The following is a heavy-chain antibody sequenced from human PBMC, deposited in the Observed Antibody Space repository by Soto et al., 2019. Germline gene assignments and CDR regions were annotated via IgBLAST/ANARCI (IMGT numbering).Heavy chain of an antibody. CDR3: ARDALNQLLSFSYYSYYGMDV. V-gene: IGHV1-46*03. CDR1: GYTFTSYY. CDR2: INPSGGST. D-gene: IGHD2-2*01. Sequence: ASVKVSCKASGYTFTSYYMHWVRQAPGQGLEWMGIINPSGGSTSYAQKFQGRVTMTRDTSTSTVYMELSSLRSEDTAVYYCARDALNQLLSFSYYSYYGMDVWGQGTTVTVSS. J-gene: IGHJ6*02.